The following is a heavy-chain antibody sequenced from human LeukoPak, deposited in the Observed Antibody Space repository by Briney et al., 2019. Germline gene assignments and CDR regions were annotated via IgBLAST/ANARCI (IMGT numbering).Heavy chain of an antibody. Sequence: AGVTVSCQAYAYTVTGYYMHRVRQSAGHGLEWIGLSKANSCGTNYAQKFQGRVTMTRDTSISTAYMELSRLRSEDTAVYYCARDCSSTSCYNAFDIWGQGTMVTVSS. J-gene: IGHJ3*02. CDR1: AYTVTGYY. CDR3: ARDCSSTSCYNAFDI. V-gene: IGHV1-2*06. D-gene: IGHD2-2*02. CDR2: SKANSCGT.